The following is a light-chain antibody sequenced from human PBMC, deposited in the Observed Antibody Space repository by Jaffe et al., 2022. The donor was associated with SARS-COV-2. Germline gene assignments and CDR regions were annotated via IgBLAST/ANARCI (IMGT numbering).Light chain of an antibody. Sequence: DIVMTQSPDSLAVSLGERATINCKSSQSILYSSNNKNYLAWYQQKPGQPPKLLIYWASTRESGVPDRFSGSGSETDFTLTISSLQAEDVAVYSCQQYYITPYTFGQGTKLEFK. CDR3: QQYYITPYT. V-gene: IGKV4-1*01. J-gene: IGKJ2*01. CDR1: QSILYSSNNKNY. CDR2: WAS.